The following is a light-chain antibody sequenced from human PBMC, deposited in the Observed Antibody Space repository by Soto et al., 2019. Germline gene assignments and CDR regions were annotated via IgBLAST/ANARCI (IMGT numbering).Light chain of an antibody. Sequence: EIVLTQSPAPLSLSPGEIATLSCRASQSVSSSLAWYQQKPGQAPRLLIYDASNRATGIPARFSGSGSGTDFTLTISSLEPEDFAVYYCQQRSNWPPYTFGQGTKLEIK. V-gene: IGKV3-11*01. CDR1: QSVSSS. CDR3: QQRSNWPPYT. CDR2: DAS. J-gene: IGKJ2*01.